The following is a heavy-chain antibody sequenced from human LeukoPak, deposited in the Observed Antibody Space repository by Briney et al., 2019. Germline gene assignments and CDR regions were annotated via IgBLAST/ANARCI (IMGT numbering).Heavy chain of an antibody. CDR3: ARALPYGSGSYYAPFEY. J-gene: IGHJ4*02. D-gene: IGHD3-10*01. Sequence: SGTLSLTCAVSGDSISGYYWSWIRQPPGKGLEWIGFIYYNGNSNYNPSLKGRVSISVDMSKTQFSLRLNSVTAADTAVYYCARALPYGSGSYYAPFEYWGQGTLVTVSS. V-gene: IGHV4-59*01. CDR2: IYYNGNS. CDR1: GDSISGYY.